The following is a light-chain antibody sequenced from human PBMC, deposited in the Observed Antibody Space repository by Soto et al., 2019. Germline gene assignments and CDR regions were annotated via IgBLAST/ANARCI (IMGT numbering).Light chain of an antibody. CDR1: QSISNY. CDR3: QQSYSSPWT. Sequence: DIQMTQSPSSLSASVGDRVTITCRASQSISNYLNWYQQKPGKAPKLLIYGASSLQSGVPSRFSGSGSGTDFTLTISSLQPEDFATYYCQQSYSSPWTCGQGTEVEIK. V-gene: IGKV1-39*01. J-gene: IGKJ1*01. CDR2: GAS.